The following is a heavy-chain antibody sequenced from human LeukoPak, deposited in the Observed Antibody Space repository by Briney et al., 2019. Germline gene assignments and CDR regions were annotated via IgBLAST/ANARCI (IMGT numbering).Heavy chain of an antibody. Sequence: GGSLILSCAASGFSFSDHEMNWVRQAPGKGLEWVSYLSSSGNAYYADSVKGRFTISRDNSKNSLYLQMTSLRADDTAVYYCASGRGSYSPDYWGQGTLVTVSS. CDR3: ASGRGSYSPDY. CDR2: LSSSGNA. D-gene: IGHD1-26*01. J-gene: IGHJ4*02. V-gene: IGHV3-48*03. CDR1: GFSFSDHE.